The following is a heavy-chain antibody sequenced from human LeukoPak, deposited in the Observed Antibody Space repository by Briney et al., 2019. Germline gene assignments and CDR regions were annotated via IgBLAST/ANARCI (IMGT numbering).Heavy chain of an antibody. D-gene: IGHD6-13*01. CDR1: GFSFSTYW. Sequence: PGGSLRLSCSASGFSFSTYWMSWVRQTPETGLEFVANIDQDGSVRNYMDSLKGRSTISRDNAKKSMYLEINSLRVDDTAVYYCARDPGSSSFDLWGRGALVTVSS. CDR3: ARDPGSSSFDL. J-gene: IGHJ4*02. V-gene: IGHV3-7*01. CDR2: IDQDGSVR.